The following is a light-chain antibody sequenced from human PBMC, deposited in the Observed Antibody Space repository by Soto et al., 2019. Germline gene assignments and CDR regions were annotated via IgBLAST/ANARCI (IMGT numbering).Light chain of an antibody. CDR3: QQYDSYPLT. CDR1: QSISSW. V-gene: IGKV1-5*03. J-gene: IGKJ4*01. CDR2: KAS. Sequence: DIQMTQSPSTLSASVGDRVTITCRASQSISSWLAWYQHKPGKAPNLLIYKASSLESGVPSRFSSSGSGTEFTLTVSILQPDDFATYYCQQYDSYPLTFGGGTKVEIK.